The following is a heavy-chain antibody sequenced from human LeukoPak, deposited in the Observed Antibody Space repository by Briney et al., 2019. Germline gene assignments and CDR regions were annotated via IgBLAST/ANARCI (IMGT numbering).Heavy chain of an antibody. V-gene: IGHV4-39*01. CDR2: IYYSGST. CDR1: GGSISSSSYY. CDR3: AGNDYGDYEIYYYYMDV. J-gene: IGHJ6*03. D-gene: IGHD4-17*01. Sequence: SETLSLTCTVSGGSISSSSYYWGWIRQPPGKGLEWIGSIYYSGSTYYNPSLKSRVTISVDTSKNQFSLKLSSVTAADTAVYYCAGNDYGDYEIYYYYMDVWGKGTTVTVSS.